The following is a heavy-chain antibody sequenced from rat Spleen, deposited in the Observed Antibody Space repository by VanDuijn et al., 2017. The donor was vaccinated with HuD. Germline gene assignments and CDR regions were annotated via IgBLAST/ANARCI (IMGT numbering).Heavy chain of an antibody. CDR3: TRAMYTTDYYFAKGYYVMDA. V-gene: IGHV5-25*01. D-gene: IGHD1-6*01. CDR2: ISYDGSNT. J-gene: IGHJ4*01. CDR1: GLSFSNYY. Sequence: EVQLVESGGGLVQPGRSMKLSCAASGLSFSNYYMAWVRQAPTAGLEWVATISYDGSNTYYRDSVKGRFTLSRDNAKSTLYLQMGSLRSEDTATYYCTRAMYTTDYYFAKGYYVMDAWGQGASVTVSS.